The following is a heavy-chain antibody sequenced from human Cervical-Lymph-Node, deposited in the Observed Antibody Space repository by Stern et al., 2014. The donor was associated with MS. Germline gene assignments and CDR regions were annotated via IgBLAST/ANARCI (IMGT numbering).Heavy chain of an antibody. V-gene: IGHV3-15*01. CDR1: GFTFSNAW. J-gene: IGHJ4*02. D-gene: IGHD3-3*01. CDR2: IKSKTNGGTT. Sequence: EVQLVESGGGLVKPGGSLRLSCAASGFTFSNAWLSWVRQAPGKGLEWVGRIKSKTNGGTTDFAAPVKGIFSISRDDSKNTVFLEMNSLRSEDTAVYYCTTDPGDSWSGWDLDYWGQGTLVTVSS. CDR3: TTDPGDSWSGWDLDY.